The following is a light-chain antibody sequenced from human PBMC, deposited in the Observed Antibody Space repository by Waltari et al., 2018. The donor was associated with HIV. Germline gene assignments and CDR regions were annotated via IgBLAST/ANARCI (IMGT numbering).Light chain of an antibody. CDR1: TGRNF. Sequence: QLVLTQPPSASGTAGQRVTISCSGGTGRNFVNWYQVLPRMAPKLLIQRSFQRPSGVPDRFSGSKSGSSASLAINGLRPEDEAEYFCAGWDDNLGVVFGGGTKVTVL. CDR2: RSF. CDR3: AGWDDNLGVV. J-gene: IGLJ3*02. V-gene: IGLV1-47*01.